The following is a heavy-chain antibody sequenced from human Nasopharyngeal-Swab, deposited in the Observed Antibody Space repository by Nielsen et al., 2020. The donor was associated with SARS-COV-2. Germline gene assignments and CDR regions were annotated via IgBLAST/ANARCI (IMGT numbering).Heavy chain of an antibody. Sequence: WVRQAPGQGLEWMGGIIPIFGTANYAQKFQGRVTITADESTSTAYMELSSLRSEDTAVYYCARVPTNLYSGYDLSYYYYYMDVWGKGTTVTVSS. D-gene: IGHD5-12*01. J-gene: IGHJ6*03. V-gene: IGHV1-69*01. CDR3: ARVPTNLYSGYDLSYYYYYMDV. CDR2: IIPIFGTA.